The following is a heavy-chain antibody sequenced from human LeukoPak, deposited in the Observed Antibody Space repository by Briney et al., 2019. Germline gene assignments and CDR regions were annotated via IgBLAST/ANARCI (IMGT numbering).Heavy chain of an antibody. V-gene: IGHV6-1*01. CDR3: ARERLHDYSRTLDY. CDR2: TYYRSKYYY. CDR1: GDSFSTNSAA. Sequence: SQTLSLTCALSGDSFSTNSAAWNWIRQSPSRGLEWLGRTYYRSKYYYDYAVSVKSRITINPDTSKNQFSLQLSSVTPEDTAVYYCARERLHDYSRTLDYWGQGTLVTVSS. D-gene: IGHD4-11*01. J-gene: IGHJ4*02.